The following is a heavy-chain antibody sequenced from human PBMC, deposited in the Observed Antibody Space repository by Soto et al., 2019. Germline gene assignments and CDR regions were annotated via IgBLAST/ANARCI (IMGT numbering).Heavy chain of an antibody. CDR1: GDSVSSNSAA. CDR2: TYYRSKWYN. V-gene: IGHV6-1*01. Sequence: SQTLSLTCAISGDSVSSNSAAWNWIRQSPSRGLEWLGRTYYRSKWYNDYAVSVKSRITINPDTSKNQFPLQLNSVTPEDTAVYYCARAEERITIFGVVIINGMDVWGQGTTVTVSS. CDR3: ARAEERITIFGVVIINGMDV. J-gene: IGHJ6*02. D-gene: IGHD3-3*01.